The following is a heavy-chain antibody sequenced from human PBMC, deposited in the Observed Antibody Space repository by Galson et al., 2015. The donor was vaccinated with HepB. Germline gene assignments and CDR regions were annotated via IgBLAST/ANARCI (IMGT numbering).Heavy chain of an antibody. V-gene: IGHV3-30-3*01. Sequence: SLRLSCAASGFTFSSYAMHWVRQAPGKGLEWVAVISYDGSNKYYADSVKGRFTISRDNSKNTLYLQMNSLRAEDTAVYYCARELDYDFWSGYFPEGYYYGMDVWGQGTTVTVSS. D-gene: IGHD3-3*01. CDR3: ARELDYDFWSGYFPEGYYYGMDV. J-gene: IGHJ6*02. CDR1: GFTFSSYA. CDR2: ISYDGSNK.